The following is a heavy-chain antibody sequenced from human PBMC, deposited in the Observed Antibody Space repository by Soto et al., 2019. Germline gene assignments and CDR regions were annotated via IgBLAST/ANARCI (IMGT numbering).Heavy chain of an antibody. Sequence: GESLKISCKGSGYSFTSYWISWVRQMPGKGLEWMGRIDPSDSYTNYSPSFQGHVTISADKSISTAYLQWSSLKASDTAMYYCARRQAAAGDNDLTFDDRVQGTLVTISS. CDR3: ARRQAAAGDNDLTFDD. CDR1: GYSFTSYW. D-gene: IGHD6-13*01. V-gene: IGHV5-10-1*01. J-gene: IGHJ4*02. CDR2: IDPSDSYT.